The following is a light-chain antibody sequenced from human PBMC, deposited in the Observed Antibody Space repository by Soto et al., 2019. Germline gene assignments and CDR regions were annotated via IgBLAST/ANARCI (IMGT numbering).Light chain of an antibody. CDR3: CSYAGRSTYV. Sequence: QSVLTQPASVSGSPGQSITISCTGTSSDVGSYNLVSWYQHHPGKAPKLMIYEGSKRPSGVSNRFSGSKSGNTASLTISGLQAEDEPVYYCCSYAGRSTYVFGTGTKVTGL. V-gene: IGLV2-23*01. CDR2: EGS. J-gene: IGLJ1*01. CDR1: SSDVGSYNL.